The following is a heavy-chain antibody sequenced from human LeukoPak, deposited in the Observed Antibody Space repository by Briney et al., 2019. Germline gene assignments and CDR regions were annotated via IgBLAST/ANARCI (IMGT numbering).Heavy chain of an antibody. D-gene: IGHD3-10*01. Sequence: PGGSLRLSCAASGFTVSSNYMSWVRQAPGKGLEWVSGISGSGGSTYFADSVKGRFTISRDNSKKTLYLQMNSLRAEDTAVYYCAKDPRTWFGELLSPSYFDYWGLGTLVTVSS. J-gene: IGHJ4*02. V-gene: IGHV3-23*01. CDR1: GFTVSSNY. CDR3: AKDPRTWFGELLSPSYFDY. CDR2: ISGSGGST.